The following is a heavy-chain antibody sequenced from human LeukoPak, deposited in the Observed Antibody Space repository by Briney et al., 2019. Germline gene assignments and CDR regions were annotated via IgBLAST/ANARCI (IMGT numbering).Heavy chain of an antibody. V-gene: IGHV3-30*18. CDR1: GFTFSSYG. J-gene: IGHJ6*02. CDR2: ISYDGSNK. D-gene: IGHD6-19*01. Sequence: GGSLRLSCAASGFTFSSYGMHWVRQAPGKGLEWVAVISYDGSNKYYADSVKGRFTISRGNSKNTLYLQMNSLRAEDTAVYYCAKDGAGYYGMDVWGQGPTVTVSS. CDR3: AKDGAGYYGMDV.